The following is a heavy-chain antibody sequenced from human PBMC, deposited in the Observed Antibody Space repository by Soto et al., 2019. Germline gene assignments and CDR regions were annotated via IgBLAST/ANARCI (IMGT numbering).Heavy chain of an antibody. CDR2: IYHSGST. CDR3: ARTLGRADAFDI. Sequence: SETLSLTCAVSGYSISSGYYWGWIRQPPGKGLEWIGSIYHSGSTYYNPSLKSRVTISVDTSKNQFPLKLSSVTAADTAVYYCARTLGRADAFDIWGQGTMVTVSS. J-gene: IGHJ3*02. CDR1: GYSISSGYY. V-gene: IGHV4-38-2*01.